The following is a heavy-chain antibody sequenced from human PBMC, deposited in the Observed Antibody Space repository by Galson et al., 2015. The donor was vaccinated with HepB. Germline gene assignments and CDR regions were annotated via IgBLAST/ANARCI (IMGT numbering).Heavy chain of an antibody. CDR2: IIPILGIA. D-gene: IGHD2-2*01. Sequence: SVKVSCKASGGTFSSYTISWVRQAPGQGLEWMGRIIPILGIANYAQKFQGRVTITADKSTSTAYMELSSLRSEDTAVYYCARDQDVVVPAAIFAPPTDWGQGTLVTVSS. CDR3: ARDQDVVVPAAIFAPPTD. CDR1: GGTFSSYT. J-gene: IGHJ4*02. V-gene: IGHV1-69*04.